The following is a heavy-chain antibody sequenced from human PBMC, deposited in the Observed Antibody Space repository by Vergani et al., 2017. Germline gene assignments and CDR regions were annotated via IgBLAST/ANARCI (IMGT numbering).Heavy chain of an antibody. CDR3: ARAFEGYCSSTTCGDAFDI. Sequence: EVQLVESGGGLVQPGGSLRLSCSASGFTFSSYAMHWVRQAPGKGLEYVSAISSNGGSTYYADSVKGRFTISRDNSKNTLYLQMSSLRAEDTAVYYCARAFEGYCSSTTCGDAFDIWGQGTMVTVSS. D-gene: IGHD2-2*01. J-gene: IGHJ3*02. CDR1: GFTFSSYA. CDR2: ISSNGGST. V-gene: IGHV3-64D*06.